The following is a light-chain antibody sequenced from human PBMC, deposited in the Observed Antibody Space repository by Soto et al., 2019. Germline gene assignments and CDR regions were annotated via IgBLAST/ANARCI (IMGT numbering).Light chain of an antibody. V-gene: IGLV1-44*01. Sequence: QSVLTQPPSASGAPGQRVTISCSGTSSNIGGNSVNWYQQLPGTAPKRLIYSNDQRPSAVPDRFSGSKSGTSVSLAISGLQSEDEADYYCAAWDASRNGYVFGPGTKLTVL. CDR3: AAWDASRNGYV. CDR1: SSNIGGNS. J-gene: IGLJ1*01. CDR2: SND.